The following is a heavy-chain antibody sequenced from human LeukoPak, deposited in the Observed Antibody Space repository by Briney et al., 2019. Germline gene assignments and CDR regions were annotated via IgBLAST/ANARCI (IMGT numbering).Heavy chain of an antibody. V-gene: IGHV3-33*06. J-gene: IGHJ3*02. CDR3: AKGDTAMVLDAFDI. Sequence: GGSLRLSCAASGFTFSCYAMHWVRQAPGKGLEWVAVIWSDGSNKYYADSVKGRFTISRDNSKNTLYLQMNSLRAEDTAVYYCAKGDTAMVLDAFDIWGQGTMVTVSS. CDR2: IWSDGSNK. D-gene: IGHD5-18*01. CDR1: GFTFSCYA.